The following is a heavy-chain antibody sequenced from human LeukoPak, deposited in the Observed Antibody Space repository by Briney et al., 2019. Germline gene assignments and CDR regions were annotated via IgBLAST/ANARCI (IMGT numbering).Heavy chain of an antibody. J-gene: IGHJ5*02. V-gene: IGHV5-51*01. CDR2: IYPGDSDT. CDR3: ARITSQDCSSTSCYSDWFDP. Sequence: PGESLKISCKGSGYSFTSYWIGWVRQMPGKGLEWMGIIYPGDSDTRYSPSFQGQVTISADKSISTAYLQWSSLKASDTAMYYCARITSQDCSSTSCYSDWFDPWGQGTLVTVSS. CDR1: GYSFTSYW. D-gene: IGHD2-2*01.